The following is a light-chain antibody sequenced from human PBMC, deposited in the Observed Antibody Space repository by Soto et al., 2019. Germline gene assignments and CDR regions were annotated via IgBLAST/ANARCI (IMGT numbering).Light chain of an antibody. CDR3: SSYTSNSTRV. CDR2: DVS. CDR1: SSDVGGYNY. J-gene: IGLJ3*02. V-gene: IGLV2-14*03. Sequence: QSVLTQPASVSGSPGQSITISCTGTSSDVGGYNYVSWYQHHPGKAPKLMIYDVSNRPSGVSNRFSGSKSGNTASLTISGLQAEDEADYYCSSYTSNSTRVFGGGTKLTVL.